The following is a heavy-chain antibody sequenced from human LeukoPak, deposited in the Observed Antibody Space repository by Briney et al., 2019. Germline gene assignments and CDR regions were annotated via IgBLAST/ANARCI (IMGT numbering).Heavy chain of an antibody. CDR2: ISYDGSDR. CDR3: AKSDGSGTYYTTEYFQH. Sequence: GGSLRLSCAASGFSFSSYGMHWVRQAPGKGLEWVAVISYDGSDRYYADSVKGRFTISRDNSKNTLYLQMNSLRAEDTAVYYCAKSDGSGTYYTTEYFQHWGQGTLVTVSS. D-gene: IGHD3-10*01. V-gene: IGHV3-30*18. CDR1: GFSFSSYG. J-gene: IGHJ1*01.